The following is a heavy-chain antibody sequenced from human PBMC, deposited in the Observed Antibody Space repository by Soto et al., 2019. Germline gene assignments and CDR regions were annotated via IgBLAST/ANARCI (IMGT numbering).Heavy chain of an antibody. Sequence: EVQLLESGGGLVQPGGSLRLSCAASGFTFSSYAMSWVRQAPGKGLEWVSAISGSGGSTYYADSVKGRFTISRDNSKNTLYLQMNSLRAEDTAVYYCAKDLEVGYIAVGDAFDIWGQGTMVTVSS. D-gene: IGHD6-19*01. CDR2: ISGSGGST. J-gene: IGHJ3*02. V-gene: IGHV3-23*01. CDR3: AKDLEVGYIAVGDAFDI. CDR1: GFTFSSYA.